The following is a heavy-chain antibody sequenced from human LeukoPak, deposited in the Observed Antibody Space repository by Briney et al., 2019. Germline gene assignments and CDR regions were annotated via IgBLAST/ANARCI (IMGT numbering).Heavy chain of an antibody. CDR3: ARHAHYDSTGLSAFDI. D-gene: IGHD3-22*01. Sequence: GGSLRLSCAVSGFTFSSYGMHWVRQAPGKGLEWVAVIWYDGSNKYYADSVKGRFTISRDNSKNTLYLQMNSLRAEDTAVYYCARHAHYDSTGLSAFDIWGQGTMVTVSS. J-gene: IGHJ3*02. CDR1: GFTFSSYG. V-gene: IGHV3-33*01. CDR2: IWYDGSNK.